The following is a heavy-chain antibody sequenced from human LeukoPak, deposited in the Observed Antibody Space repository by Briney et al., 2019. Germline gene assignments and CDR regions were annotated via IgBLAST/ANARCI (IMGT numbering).Heavy chain of an antibody. CDR2: ISAYNGNT. D-gene: IGHD6-13*01. CDR1: GYTFTSYG. CDR3: ARDLEGDSYSSSWYEDY. J-gene: IGHJ4*02. Sequence: GASVKVSCKASGYTFTSYGISWVRQAPGQGLEWMGWISAYNGNTNYAQKLQGRVTMTTDTSTSTAYMELRSLRSDDTAVYYCARDLEGDSYSSSWYEDYWGQGTLVTVSS. V-gene: IGHV1-18*01.